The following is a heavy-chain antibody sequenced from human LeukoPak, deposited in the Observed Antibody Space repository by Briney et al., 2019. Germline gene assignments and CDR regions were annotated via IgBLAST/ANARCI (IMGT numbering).Heavy chain of an antibody. Sequence: ESGPTLVKPTQTLTLTCTFSGFSLSTSGVGVGWIRQPPGKALEWLTLIYWDDDKRYNPSLKSRLTVTKDVPKSQVVLTLTNVDPVDTATYYCAHRLTGYNSNWYHGYFDYWGPGTLVTVSS. J-gene: IGHJ4*02. CDR3: AHRLTGYNSNWYHGYFDY. CDR2: IYWDDDK. CDR1: GFSLSTSGVG. D-gene: IGHD6-13*01. V-gene: IGHV2-5*02.